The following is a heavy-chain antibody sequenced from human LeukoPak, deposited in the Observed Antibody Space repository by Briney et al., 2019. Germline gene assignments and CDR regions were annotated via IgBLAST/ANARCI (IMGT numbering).Heavy chain of an antibody. CDR2: ISGGGGST. CDR1: GFTFGNYA. D-gene: IGHD4-17*01. J-gene: IGHJ5*02. CDR3: AKVRDSATVTGRFDN. V-gene: IGHV3-23*01. Sequence: PGGSLRLSCAASGFTFGNYALSWVRQAPGKGLEWVSGISGGGGSTYYADSVKGRFTISRDKSKNTLYLQMDSLRAEDTAVYYCAKVRDSATVTGRFDNWGQGTMVTVSS.